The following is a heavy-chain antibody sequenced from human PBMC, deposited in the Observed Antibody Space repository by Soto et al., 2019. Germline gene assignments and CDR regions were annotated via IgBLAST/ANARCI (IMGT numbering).Heavy chain of an antibody. CDR2: IYPGDSDT. J-gene: IGHJ6*02. Sequence: GESLKISCKGSGYSFTSYWIGWVRQMPGKGLEWMGIIYPGDSDTRYSPSFQGQVTISADKSISTAYLQWSSLTASDTAMYYCARLGRNYYEGMDVWGQGTTVTVSS. CDR1: GYSFTSYW. CDR3: ARLGRNYYEGMDV. V-gene: IGHV5-51*01.